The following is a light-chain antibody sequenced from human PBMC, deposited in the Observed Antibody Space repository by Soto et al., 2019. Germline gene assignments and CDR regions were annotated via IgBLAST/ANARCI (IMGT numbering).Light chain of an antibody. J-gene: IGKJ1*01. CDR3: QQYGSSSWT. CDR2: AAS. V-gene: IGKV3-20*01. CDR1: QSISGY. Sequence: TLFPKSPATLCLSRGERAXLSXMASQSISGYLGWYQQKTGQATGLLIYAASNRATGIQDRLTGSGSGTDFTLKIRRLEPEELAVYYCQQYGSSSWTVGQGTKGVIK.